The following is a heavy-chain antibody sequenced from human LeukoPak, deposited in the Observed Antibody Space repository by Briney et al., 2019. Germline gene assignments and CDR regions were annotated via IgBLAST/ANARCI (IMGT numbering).Heavy chain of an antibody. J-gene: IGHJ4*02. CDR3: ARVEWELLPGYFDY. CDR2: ISWNSGSI. Sequence: PGRSLRLSCAASGFTFDDYAIHWVRQAPGKGLEWVSGISWNSGSIDYADSVKGRFTISRDNTKNSLYLQMNSLRAEDTAVYYCARVEWELLPGYFDYWGQGTLVTVSS. CDR1: GFTFDDYA. V-gene: IGHV3-9*01. D-gene: IGHD1-26*01.